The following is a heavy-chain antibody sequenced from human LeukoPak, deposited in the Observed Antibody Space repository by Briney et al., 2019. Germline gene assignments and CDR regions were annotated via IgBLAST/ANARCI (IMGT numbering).Heavy chain of an antibody. Sequence: GGSLRLSCAASGFIFSSYWMNWVRQAPGKGLEWVANIRQDGSEKYYVDSVKGRFTISRDNAKNSLYLQMNSLRAEDTAVYYCARLQYQLPHFYYGMDVWGQGTTVTVSS. J-gene: IGHJ6*02. V-gene: IGHV3-7*01. CDR2: IRQDGSEK. CDR1: GFIFSSYW. D-gene: IGHD2-2*01. CDR3: ARLQYQLPHFYYGMDV.